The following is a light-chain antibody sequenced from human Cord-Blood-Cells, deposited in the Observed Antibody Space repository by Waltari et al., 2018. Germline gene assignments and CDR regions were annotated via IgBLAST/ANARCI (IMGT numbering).Light chain of an antibody. J-gene: IGLJ3*02. CDR1: SSDVGGYNY. CDR2: EVS. V-gene: IGLV2-8*01. CDR3: SSYAGSNIWV. Sequence: QSALTQPPSASGSPGQSVTISCTGTSSDVGGYNYVSWYQQHPGKAPQLMIYEVSKRPSGVPERVSGSKSGNTASLTVSGLQAEDEADYYCSSYAGSNIWVFGGGTKLTVL.